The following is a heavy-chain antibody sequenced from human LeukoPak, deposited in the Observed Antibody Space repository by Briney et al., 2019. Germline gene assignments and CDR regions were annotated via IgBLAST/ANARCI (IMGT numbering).Heavy chain of an antibody. J-gene: IGHJ4*02. CDR1: GGTFSSYA. CDR2: IILIFGTA. V-gene: IGHV1-69*05. D-gene: IGHD3-22*01. CDR3: ARASGEYYYDSSGRFDY. Sequence: VASVKVSCKASGGTFSSYAISWVRQAPGQGLEWMGGIILIFGTANYAQKFQGRVTITTDESTSTAYMELSSLRSEDTAVYYCARASGEYYYDSSGRFDYWGQGTLVTVSS.